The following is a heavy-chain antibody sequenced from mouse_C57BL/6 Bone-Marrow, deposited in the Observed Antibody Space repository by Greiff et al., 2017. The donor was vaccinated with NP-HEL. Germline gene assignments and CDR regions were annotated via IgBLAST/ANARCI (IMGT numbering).Heavy chain of an antibody. D-gene: IGHD3-2*02. J-gene: IGHJ3*01. V-gene: IGHV1-53*01. CDR1: GYTFTSYW. CDR2: INPSNGGT. CDR3: ARGGSSAWGFAY. Sequence: VQLQQSGTELVKPGASVKLSCKASGYTFTSYWMHWVKQRPGQGLEWIGNINPSNGGTNYNEKFKSKATLTVDKSSSTAYMQLSSLTSEDSAVYECARGGSSAWGFAYWGQGTLVTVSA.